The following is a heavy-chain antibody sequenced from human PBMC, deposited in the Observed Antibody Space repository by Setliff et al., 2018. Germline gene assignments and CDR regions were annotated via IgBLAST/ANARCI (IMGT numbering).Heavy chain of an antibody. D-gene: IGHD2-15*01. J-gene: IGHJ4*02. CDR1: GGMSGTYS. CDR3: ARDGAYCSGGSCYSFDY. V-gene: IGHV1-69*06. CDR2: IIPIFGTP. Sequence: ASVKVSCKASGGMSGTYSISWVRQAPGQGLEWIGAIIPIFGTPNYAQNFQDRVTITADISTTTVFMEMSSLRSDDTAVYYCARDGAYCSGGSCYSFDYWGQGTLVTVSS.